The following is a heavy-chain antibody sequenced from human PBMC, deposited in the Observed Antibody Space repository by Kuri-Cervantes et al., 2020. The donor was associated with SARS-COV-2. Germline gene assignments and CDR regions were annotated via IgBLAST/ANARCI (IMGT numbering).Heavy chain of an antibody. Sequence: SETLSLTCTVSGGSVSSGSYYWSWIRQPPGKGLGWIGYIYYSGSTNYNPSLKSRVTISVDTSKNQFSLKLSSVTAADTAVYYCARGQVHAYWGQGTLVTVSS. CDR1: GGSVSSGSYY. V-gene: IGHV4-61*01. CDR2: IYYSGST. J-gene: IGHJ4*02. CDR3: ARGQVHAY.